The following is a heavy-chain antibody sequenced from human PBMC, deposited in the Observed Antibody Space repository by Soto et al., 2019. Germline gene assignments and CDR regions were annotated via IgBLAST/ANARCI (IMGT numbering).Heavy chain of an antibody. CDR2: VYYGGGT. CDR3: LSPHCSEGRCYSTY. Sequence: QLQLQESGPGLVKPSETLSLTCTVSRGSISSSSHYWGWIRQPPGKGLEWIGTVYYGGGTKYNPSLKSRVTRDVDTSKNHLSLKQSYVTAAATAMYYCLSPHCSEGRCYSTYRGQGALVTVSS. CDR1: RGSISSSSHY. J-gene: IGHJ4*02. V-gene: IGHV4-39*02. D-gene: IGHD2-15*01.